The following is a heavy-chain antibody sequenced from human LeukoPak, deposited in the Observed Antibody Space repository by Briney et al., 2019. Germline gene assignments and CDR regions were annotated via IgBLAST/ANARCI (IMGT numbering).Heavy chain of an antibody. V-gene: IGHV3-9*03. CDR1: GFTFDDYA. CDR2: ITWNSGYI. J-gene: IGHJ4*02. D-gene: IGHD3-3*01. Sequence: QPGRSLRLSCAASGFTFDDYAMHWVRQAPGKGLEWVSGITWNSGYIGYADSVKGRFTISRDNTKNSLYLQTNSLRVEDMALYYCAKGDRYDFWSGPDYWGQGTLVTVSS. CDR3: AKGDRYDFWSGPDY.